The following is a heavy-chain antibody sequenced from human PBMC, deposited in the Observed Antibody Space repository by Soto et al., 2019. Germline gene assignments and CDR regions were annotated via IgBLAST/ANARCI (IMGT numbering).Heavy chain of an antibody. D-gene: IGHD3-16*01. J-gene: IGHJ4*02. Sequence: PGESLKISCQASGYIIKNYWIGWVRQMPGQGLEWMGIIFPDDPDTRYSPSFQGHVTISVDKSISTAYVQWSSLKASDSAIYYCFRGGVTSRTFDYWGQGTLVTVSS. CDR2: IFPDDPDT. CDR3: FRGGVTSRTFDY. V-gene: IGHV5-51*01. CDR1: GYIIKNYW.